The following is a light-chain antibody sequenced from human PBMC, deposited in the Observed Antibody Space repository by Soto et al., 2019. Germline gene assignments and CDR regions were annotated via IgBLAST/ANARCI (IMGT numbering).Light chain of an antibody. CDR2: RDN. Sequence: QSVLTQTPSVSGTPGQRDNIYCSGSSSNIGRNYVYWYHQFPGTAPKLLIYRDNERPSGVPDRFSVSKSGTTTSLAISGRRSGDEADYHCATWDESLGGTVFGGETKLTVL. CDR1: SSNIGRNY. J-gene: IGLJ2*01. V-gene: IGLV1-47*01. CDR3: ATWDESLGGTV.